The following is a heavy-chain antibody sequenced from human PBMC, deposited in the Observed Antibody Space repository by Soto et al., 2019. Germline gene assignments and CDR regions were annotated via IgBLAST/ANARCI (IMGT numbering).Heavy chain of an antibody. CDR1: GFTFSSYS. V-gene: IGHV3-21*01. Sequence: GGSLRLSCAASGFTFSSYSMNWVRQAPGKGLEWVSSISSSSSYIYYADSVKGRFTISRDNAKNSLYLQMNSLRAEDAAVYYCARVIAARPWDFDYWGQGTLVTVSS. J-gene: IGHJ4*02. D-gene: IGHD6-6*01. CDR2: ISSSSSYI. CDR3: ARVIAARPWDFDY.